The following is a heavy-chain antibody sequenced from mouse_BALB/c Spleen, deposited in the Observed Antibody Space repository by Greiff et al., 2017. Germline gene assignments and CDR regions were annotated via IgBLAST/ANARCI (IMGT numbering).Heavy chain of an antibody. D-gene: IGHD3-1*01. J-gene: IGHJ3*01. Sequence: EVKLMESGGGLVKPGGSLKLSCAASGFTFSDYYMYWVRQTPEKRLEWVATISDGGSYTYYPDSVKGRFTISRDNAKNKLYLQMSSLKSEDTAMYYCARDEGLNLPAYWGQGTLVTVSA. CDR3: ARDEGLNLPAY. CDR1: GFTFSDYY. V-gene: IGHV5-4*02. CDR2: ISDGGSYT.